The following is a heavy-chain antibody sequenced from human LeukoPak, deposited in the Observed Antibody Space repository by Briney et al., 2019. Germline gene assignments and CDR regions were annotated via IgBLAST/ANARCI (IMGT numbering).Heavy chain of an antibody. Sequence: SETLSLTCTVSGGSIGSYYWSWIRQPAGKGLEWIGRMYSSGSTNYNPSLKSRVIMSVDTSKNQFSLKLSSVTAADTAVYYCARVVGATHYFDYWGQGTLVTVSS. CDR2: MYSSGST. CDR1: GGSIGSYY. V-gene: IGHV4-4*07. CDR3: ARVVGATHYFDY. J-gene: IGHJ4*02. D-gene: IGHD1-26*01.